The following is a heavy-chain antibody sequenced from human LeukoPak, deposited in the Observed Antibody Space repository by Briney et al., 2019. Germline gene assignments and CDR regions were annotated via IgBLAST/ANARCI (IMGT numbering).Heavy chain of an antibody. J-gene: IGHJ4*02. CDR3: ARDTNKWNFED. CDR2: INPNSGGT. Sequence: ASVKVSCKASGYTFTCYYIHWVRQAPGQGLEWMGWINPNSGGTNYAQKFQGRVTMTRDTSINTAYTELSRLRSDDTAVYFCARDTNKWNFEDWGQGTLVTVSS. V-gene: IGHV1-2*02. CDR1: GYTFTCYY. D-gene: IGHD1-26*01.